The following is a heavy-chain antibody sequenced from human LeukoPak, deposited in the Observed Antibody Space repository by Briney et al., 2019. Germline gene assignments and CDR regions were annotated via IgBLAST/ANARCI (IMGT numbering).Heavy chain of an antibody. CDR3: ARALGMAVAGSAGY. CDR2: INPNTGGT. CDR1: GYTFTGYN. J-gene: IGHJ4*02. Sequence: GASVKVSCKASGYTFTGYNIHWVRQAPGQGLEWMGWINPNTGGTTFAQEFQGRVTMTRDTSISTAYMELSSLRSDDTAVYYCARALGMAVAGSAGYWGQGTLVTVSS. V-gene: IGHV1-2*02. D-gene: IGHD6-19*01.